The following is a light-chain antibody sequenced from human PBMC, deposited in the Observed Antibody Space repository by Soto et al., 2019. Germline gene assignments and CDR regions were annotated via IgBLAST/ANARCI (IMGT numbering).Light chain of an antibody. Sequence: EIVLTQSPATLSLSPGERATLSCRASQSVSSYLAWYQQKPGQAPRLLIYGASTRATGIPARFSGSGSGTEFTLTISSLQPNDFATYYCQQYSSYPLTFGGGTKVDIK. V-gene: IGKV3-15*01. CDR1: QSVSSY. CDR2: GAS. CDR3: QQYSSYPLT. J-gene: IGKJ4*01.